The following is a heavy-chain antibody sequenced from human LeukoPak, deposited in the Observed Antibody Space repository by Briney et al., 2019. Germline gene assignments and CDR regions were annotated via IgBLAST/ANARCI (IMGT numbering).Heavy chain of an antibody. J-gene: IGHJ3*02. CDR3: ARILKSTRKVTTVTTVSGKNAFDI. D-gene: IGHD4-17*01. V-gene: IGHV4-39*01. CDR2: IYYSGSP. CDR1: GGSISSSSYY. Sequence: SETLSLTCNVSGGSISSSSYYWGWIRQPPGKGLEWIGSIYYSGSPYYNPSLKSRVTISVDTSKNQFSLKLSSVTAADTAVYYCARILKSTRKVTTVTTVSGKNAFDIWGQGTMVTVSS.